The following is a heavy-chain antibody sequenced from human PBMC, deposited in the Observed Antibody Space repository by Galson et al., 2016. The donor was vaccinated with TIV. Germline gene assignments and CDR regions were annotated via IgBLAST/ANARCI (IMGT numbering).Heavy chain of an antibody. CDR1: GFTFNSYA. CDR3: VQVPSSGFTYYCAMDV. V-gene: IGHV3-23*01. D-gene: IGHD6-19*01. CDR2: ISGGGGNI. J-gene: IGHJ6*02. Sequence: SLRLSCAASGFTFNSYAMTWVRQAPGKGLEWVTAISGGGGNIYYADSVKGRFTISRDNSRDALYMQMNSLRDEDTAVYYCVQVPSSGFTYYCAMDVWGQGTTVTVSS.